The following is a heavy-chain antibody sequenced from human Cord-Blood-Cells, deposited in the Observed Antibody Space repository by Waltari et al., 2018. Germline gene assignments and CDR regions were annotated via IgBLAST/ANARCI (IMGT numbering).Heavy chain of an antibody. Sequence: QLQLQESGPGLVKPSETLSLTCTVSGGSFSSSSYYWGWILQPPGKGLEWIGSIYYSGSTYYNPSLKSRVTISVDTSKNQFSLKLSSVTAADTAVYYCARKATGVRFDYWGQGTLVTVSS. J-gene: IGHJ4*02. CDR1: GGSFSSSSYY. D-gene: IGHD7-27*01. CDR3: ARKATGVRFDY. V-gene: IGHV4-39*01. CDR2: IYYSGST.